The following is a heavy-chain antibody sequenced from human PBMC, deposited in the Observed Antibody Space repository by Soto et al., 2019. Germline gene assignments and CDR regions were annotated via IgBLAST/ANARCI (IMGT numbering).Heavy chain of an antibody. CDR1: GFTFSTYA. J-gene: IGHJ2*01. CDR2: ISSTSGHI. CDR3: ARGNYFDFWSGHPFWYFDL. Sequence: GGSLRLSCAASGFTFSTYAMNWVRQAPGKGLDWVASISSTSGHIYSPDSVKGRFTISRDNAENSLYLQMTSLRGEDTAVYYCARGNYFDFWSGHPFWYFDLWGRGTLVTVSS. D-gene: IGHD3-3*01. V-gene: IGHV3-21*01.